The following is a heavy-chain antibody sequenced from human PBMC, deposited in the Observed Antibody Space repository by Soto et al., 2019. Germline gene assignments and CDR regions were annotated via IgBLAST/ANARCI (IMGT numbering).Heavy chain of an antibody. D-gene: IGHD6-13*01. J-gene: IGHJ5*02. CDR3: ARAKAPLYSSSWYWCEP. V-gene: IGHV4-59*08. CDR1: GGSISSYY. Sequence: SETLSLTCTVSGGSISSYYWSWIRQPPGKGLEWIGYIYYSGITNYNPSLKSRVTISVDTSKNQFSLKLSSVTAADTAVYYCARAKAPLYSSSWYWCEPWGQGTLVTVS. CDR2: IYYSGIT.